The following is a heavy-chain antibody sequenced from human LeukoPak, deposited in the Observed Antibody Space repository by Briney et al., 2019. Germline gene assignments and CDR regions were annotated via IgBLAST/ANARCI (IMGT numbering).Heavy chain of an antibody. CDR3: ARGDFTMIVVVISAFDI. D-gene: IGHD3-22*01. Sequence: GGSLRPSCAASGFTFSSYAMHWVRQAPGKGLEWVAVISYDGSNKYYADSVKGRFTISRDNSKNTLYLQMNSLRAEDTAVYYCARGDFTMIVVVISAFDIWGQGTMVTVSS. CDR1: GFTFSSYA. J-gene: IGHJ3*02. V-gene: IGHV3-30-3*01. CDR2: ISYDGSNK.